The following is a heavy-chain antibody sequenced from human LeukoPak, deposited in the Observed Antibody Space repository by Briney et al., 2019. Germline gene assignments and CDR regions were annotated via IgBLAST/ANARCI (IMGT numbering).Heavy chain of an antibody. V-gene: IGHV1-69*02. CDR1: GGTFSSYT. CDR3: ARKLGDYKIGDYYYGMDV. Sequence: SVKVSCKASGGTFSSYTISWVRQAPGQGLEWMGRIIPILGIANYAQKFQGRVTITADKSTSTAYMELSSLRSEDTAVYYCARKLGDYKIGDYYYGMDVWGQGTTVTVSS. D-gene: IGHD4-17*01. CDR2: IIPILGIA. J-gene: IGHJ6*02.